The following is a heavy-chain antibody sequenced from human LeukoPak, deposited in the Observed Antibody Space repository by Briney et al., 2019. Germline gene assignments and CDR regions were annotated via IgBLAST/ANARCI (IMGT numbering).Heavy chain of an antibody. Sequence: ASVKVSCKASGYTFTSYDINWVRQATGQGLEWMGWMNPNSGNTGYAQKFQGRVTMTRNTSISTAYMELSSLRSEDTAVYYCARVRDSGIGSDYWGQGTLVTVSS. D-gene: IGHD4-17*01. J-gene: IGHJ4*02. CDR2: MNPNSGNT. V-gene: IGHV1-8*01. CDR1: GYTFTSYD. CDR3: ARVRDSGIGSDY.